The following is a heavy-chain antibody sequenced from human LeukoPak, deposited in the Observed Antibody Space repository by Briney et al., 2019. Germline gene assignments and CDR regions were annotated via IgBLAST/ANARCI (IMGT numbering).Heavy chain of an antibody. CDR3: ARVGHIAAAGTYDY. Sequence: SETLSLTCTVSGASISRYYWSWIRQPPGKGLEWIANVFHSGSHNYNPFLKSRITISFDTSKDQFSLSLSSVTAADTAVYYCARVGHIAAAGTYDYWGQGTLVTVSS. CDR2: VFHSGSH. J-gene: IGHJ4*02. CDR1: GASISRYY. D-gene: IGHD6-13*01. V-gene: IGHV4-59*08.